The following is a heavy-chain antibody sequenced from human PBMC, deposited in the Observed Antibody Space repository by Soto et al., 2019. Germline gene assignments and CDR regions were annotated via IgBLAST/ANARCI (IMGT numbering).Heavy chain of an antibody. Sequence: SVKVSCNASGGTFSSYTISWVRQAPGQGLEWMGRIIPILGIANYAQKFQGRVTITADKSTSTAYMELSSLRSEDTAVYYCARARGKNYDLWSGYSTSYYYYMDVWGKGTTVTVSS. CDR3: ARARGKNYDLWSGYSTSYYYYMDV. V-gene: IGHV1-69*02. J-gene: IGHJ6*03. CDR2: IIPILGIA. CDR1: GGTFSSYT. D-gene: IGHD3-3*01.